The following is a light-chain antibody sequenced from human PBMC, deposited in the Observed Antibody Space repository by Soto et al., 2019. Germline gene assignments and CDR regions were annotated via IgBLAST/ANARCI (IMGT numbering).Light chain of an antibody. CDR3: QQYGNSRIT. CDR1: QSVSSTF. J-gene: IGKJ4*01. Sequence: DIVLTQSPGTLSLSPGERATLSCRARQSVSSTFLTWCQHKPGQAPRLLIYGASTRATGIPDRFSGSGSGTDFTLTISRLEPEDFAVYYCQQYGNSRITFGGGTEVEIK. V-gene: IGKV3-20*01. CDR2: GAS.